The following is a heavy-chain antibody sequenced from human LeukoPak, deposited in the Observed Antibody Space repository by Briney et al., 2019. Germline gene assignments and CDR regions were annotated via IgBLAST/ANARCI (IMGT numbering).Heavy chain of an antibody. D-gene: IGHD2-15*01. CDR1: GYSFSSDW. J-gene: IGHJ6*02. Sequence: GESLKISCKASGYSFSSDWIAWVRPMPGKGLEWMGIIFPIDSETTYSPSFRGQVTISADKSISTAYLQWSSLKASDTAMYYCTRGCSGGSCSRDAMDVWGQGT. CDR3: TRGCSGGSCSRDAMDV. CDR2: IFPIDSET. V-gene: IGHV5-51*01.